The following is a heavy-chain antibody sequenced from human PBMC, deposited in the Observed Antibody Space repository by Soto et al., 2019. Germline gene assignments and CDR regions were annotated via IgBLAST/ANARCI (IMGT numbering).Heavy chain of an antibody. J-gene: IGHJ2*01. CDR2: ISSSGGTT. CDR1: GFTFSSDT. Sequence: EVQLLESGGTLVQPGGSLRLSCAASGFTFSSDTMNWVRQAPGEVLEWVSSISSSGGTTYYADSVKGRFTISRDNSKNTLDLQMNSLRAEDTAVYYCAKDLRSSRYWYFDLWGRGTLVTVSS. V-gene: IGHV3-23*01. CDR3: AKDLRSSRYWYFDL.